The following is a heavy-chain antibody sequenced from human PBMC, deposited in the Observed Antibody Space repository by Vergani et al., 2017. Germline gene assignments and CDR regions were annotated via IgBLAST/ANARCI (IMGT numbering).Heavy chain of an antibody. CDR2: INHSGST. D-gene: IGHD1-1*01. Sequence: QVQLQQWGAGLLKPSETLSLTCAVYGGSFSGYYWSWIRQPPGKGLEWIGEINHSGSTNYNPSLKSRVTISVDTSKNQFSLKLSSVTAADTAVYYCARGRGLERRFWVYRTATYYCMDVWGQGTTVTVSS. J-gene: IGHJ6*02. CDR1: GGSFSGYY. V-gene: IGHV4-34*01. CDR3: ARGRGLERRFWVYRTATYYCMDV.